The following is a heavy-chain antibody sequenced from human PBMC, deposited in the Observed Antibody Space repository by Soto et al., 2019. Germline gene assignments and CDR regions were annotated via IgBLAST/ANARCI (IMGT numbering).Heavy chain of an antibody. J-gene: IGHJ6*02. V-gene: IGHV4-59*08. CDR2: IYNSGS. CDR3: VINADV. CDR1: GASISGHF. Sequence: QVQLQESGPGLVKPSETLSLTCTVSGASISGHFWSWIRQPPGKGLEWIAYIYNSGSNYNPSLNSRVTRSVDTSKNQLYLKLSSVIAADSAVYYCVINADVWGQGTTVTVSS.